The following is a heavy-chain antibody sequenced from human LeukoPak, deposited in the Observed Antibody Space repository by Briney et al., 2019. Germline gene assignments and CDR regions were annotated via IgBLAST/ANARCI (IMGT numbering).Heavy chain of an antibody. Sequence: SVTVSCKTSGGTFSSYPISWVRQAPGQGLEWMGGIVPIFGTANYAQKFRGRVTITTDGSTSTAYMELSSLRSEDTAVYYCASAKAAAGTVDYYYYMDVWGKGTTVTVSS. V-gene: IGHV1-69*05. CDR1: GGTFSSYP. D-gene: IGHD6-13*01. CDR3: ASAKAAAGTVDYYYYMDV. J-gene: IGHJ6*03. CDR2: IVPIFGTA.